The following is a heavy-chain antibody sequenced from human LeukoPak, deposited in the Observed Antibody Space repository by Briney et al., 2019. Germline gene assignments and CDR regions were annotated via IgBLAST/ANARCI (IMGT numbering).Heavy chain of an antibody. CDR2: IRYDGNNK. D-gene: IGHD3-3*01. CDR1: GFTFSSYG. J-gene: IGHJ4*02. CDR3: AKGWGIPIFGVVTN. V-gene: IGHV3-30*02. Sequence: PGGSLRLSCAASGFTFSSYGMHWVRQAPGKGLEWVAFIRYDGNNKYYADSVKGRFTISRDDSKNTLYLQMNSLRPDDTAVYYCAKGWGIPIFGVVTNWGQGTLVTVSS.